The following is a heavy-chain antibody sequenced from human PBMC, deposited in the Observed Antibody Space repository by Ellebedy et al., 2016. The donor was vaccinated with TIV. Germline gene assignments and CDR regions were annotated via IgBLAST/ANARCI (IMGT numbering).Heavy chain of an antibody. Sequence: GESLKISCAASGFTFSSYGMHWVRQAPGKGLEYVSAISSNGGSTYYADSVKGRFTISRDNSKNTLYLQMSSLRAEDTAVYYCVKDNQYYDILTGYFHFDYWGQGTLVTVSS. CDR1: GFTFSSYG. D-gene: IGHD3-9*01. V-gene: IGHV3-64D*06. J-gene: IGHJ4*02. CDR2: ISSNGGST. CDR3: VKDNQYYDILTGYFHFDY.